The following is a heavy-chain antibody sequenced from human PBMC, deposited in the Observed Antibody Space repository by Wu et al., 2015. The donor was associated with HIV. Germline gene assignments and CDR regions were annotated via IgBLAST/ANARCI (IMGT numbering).Heavy chain of an antibody. CDR3: VRDRSRLNFYMDV. D-gene: IGHD3-16*01. J-gene: IGHJ6*03. V-gene: IGHV1-2*02. CDR2: INPNSGAT. Sequence: QVQLVQSGAELRKPGASVKVSCKASGYTFTGYYMHWVRQAPGQGLEWMGWINPNSGATNYAQNFQGRVTMTRDTSISTAYMELSRLRSDDTAVYYCVRDRSRLNFYMDVWGQGTTVTVSS. CDR1: GYTFTGYY.